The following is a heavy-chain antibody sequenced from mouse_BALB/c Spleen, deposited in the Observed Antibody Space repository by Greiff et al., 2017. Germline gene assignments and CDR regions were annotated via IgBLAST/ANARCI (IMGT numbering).Heavy chain of an antibody. CDR2: ISSGGGST. Sequence: EVQVVESGGGLVKPGGSLKLSCAASGFAFSSYDMSWVRQTPEKRLEWVAYISSGGGSTYYPDTVKGRFTISRDNAKNTLYLQMSSLKSEDTAMYYCARLDGYEYYYAMDYWGQGTSVTVSS. CDR1: GFAFSSYD. J-gene: IGHJ4*01. V-gene: IGHV5-12-1*01. D-gene: IGHD2-2*01. CDR3: ARLDGYEYYYAMDY.